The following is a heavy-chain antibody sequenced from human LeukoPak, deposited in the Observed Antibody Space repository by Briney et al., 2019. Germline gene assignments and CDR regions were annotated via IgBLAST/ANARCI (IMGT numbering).Heavy chain of an antibody. CDR1: GFTFSSYW. V-gene: IGHV3-74*01. CDR2: INSDGSST. D-gene: IGHD2-15*01. CDR3: AKGRGYCSDGNCYSGFDY. J-gene: IGHJ4*02. Sequence: GGSLRLSCAASGFTFSSYWMHWVRQAPGKGLVWVSRINSDGSSTSYADSVKGRFTISRDNAKNTLYLQMNSLRVEDTAVYYCAKGRGYCSDGNCYSGFDYWGQGTLVTVSS.